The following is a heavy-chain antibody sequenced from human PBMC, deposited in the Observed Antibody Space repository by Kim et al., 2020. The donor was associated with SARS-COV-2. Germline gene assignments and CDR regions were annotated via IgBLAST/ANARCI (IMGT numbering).Heavy chain of an antibody. D-gene: IGHD6-19*01. CDR3: ARVGMAVAGVPIFDY. J-gene: IGHJ4*02. V-gene: IGHV1-3*01. CDR2: INAGNGNT. Sequence: ASVKVSCKASGYTFTNYAMHWVRQAPGQRLEWMGSINAGNGNTKYSQKFQGRVTITRDTSASTAYMELSSLRSEDTAVYYCARVGMAVAGVPIFDYWGQGTLVTVSS. CDR1: GYTFTNYA.